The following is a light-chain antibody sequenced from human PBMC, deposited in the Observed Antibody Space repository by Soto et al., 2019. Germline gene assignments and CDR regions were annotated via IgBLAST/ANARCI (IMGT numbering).Light chain of an antibody. V-gene: IGKV3-20*01. Sequence: DIVLTQSPGTLSLSPGERATLSCRASQSVRSSFLAWYQQKPGQAPRLLIYGASSRATGIPDRFRGSGSGADFTLTISRLEPEDFAVYYCQQYGTSPYTFGQGTKVDIK. J-gene: IGKJ2*01. CDR3: QQYGTSPYT. CDR2: GAS. CDR1: QSVRSSF.